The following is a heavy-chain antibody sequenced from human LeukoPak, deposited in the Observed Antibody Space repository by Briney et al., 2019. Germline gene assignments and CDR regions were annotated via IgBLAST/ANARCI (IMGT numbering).Heavy chain of an antibody. CDR3: AKGGDYYDSSASGGFDVFDI. D-gene: IGHD3-22*01. V-gene: IGHV3-33*06. J-gene: IGHJ3*02. CDR2: IWYDGSNK. Sequence: GGSLRLSCAASEFTFSSHGMHWVRQAPGKGLEWVAVIWYDGSNKYHVDSVKGRFTISRDNSKNTLYLQMNSLRAEDPAVYYCAKGGDYYDSSASGGFDVFDIWGQGTMVTVSS. CDR1: EFTFSSHG.